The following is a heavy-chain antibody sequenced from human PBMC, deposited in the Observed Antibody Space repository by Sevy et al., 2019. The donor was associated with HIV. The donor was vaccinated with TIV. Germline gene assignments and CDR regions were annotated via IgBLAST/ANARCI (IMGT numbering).Heavy chain of an antibody. D-gene: IGHD3-22*01. CDR3: ARDRDYYDSGGYIPTHAFDI. CDR2: IYPGDSDT. CDR1: GYSFTSYW. J-gene: IGHJ3*02. Sequence: GESLKISCKGSGYSFTSYWIGWVRQMPGKGLEWMGIIYPGDSDTRYSPSFQGQVTISADKSISTAYLQWSSLKASDTAMYYCARDRDYYDSGGYIPTHAFDIWGQGTMVTVSS. V-gene: IGHV5-51*01.